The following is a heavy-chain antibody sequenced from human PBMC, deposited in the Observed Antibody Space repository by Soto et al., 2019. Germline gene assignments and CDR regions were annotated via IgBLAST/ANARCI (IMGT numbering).Heavy chain of an antibody. CDR1: GGSFSGYY. J-gene: IGHJ4*02. V-gene: IGHV4-34*01. CDR3: ARPEGPETCFDN. Sequence: SETLSLTCAVYGGSFSGYYWSWIRQPPGKGLEWIGEINHSGSTNYNPSLKSRVTISVDTSKNQFSLKLSSVTAADTAVYYCARPEGPETCFDNWSPGTLVTVSS. CDR2: INHSGST.